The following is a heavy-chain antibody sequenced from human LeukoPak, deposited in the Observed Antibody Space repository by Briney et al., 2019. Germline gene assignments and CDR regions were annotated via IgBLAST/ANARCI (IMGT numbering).Heavy chain of an antibody. J-gene: IGHJ4*02. D-gene: IGHD3-10*01. CDR2: ISGSGSST. Sequence: GGSLRLSCAASGFTFSSYAMSWVRQAPGKGLEWGSGISGSGSSTYYADSVKGRFTISRDNSKNTLYLQMNSLRAEDTAVYYCAKDEERYYYGSGSRGFDYWGQGTLVTVSS. CDR1: GFTFSSYA. V-gene: IGHV3-23*01. CDR3: AKDEERYYYGSGSRGFDY.